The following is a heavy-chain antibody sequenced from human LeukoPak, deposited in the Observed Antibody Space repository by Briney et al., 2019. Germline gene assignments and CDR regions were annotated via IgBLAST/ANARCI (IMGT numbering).Heavy chain of an antibody. CDR1: GGSISSYY. Sequence: SETLSLTCTVPGGSISSYYWSWIRQPPGKGLEWIGHIYYSGSTNYNPSLKSRVTISLDTSKNQFSLNLRSVTAADTAVYFCARQGDSGRSYDYWGQGTLVTVSS. CDR3: ARQGDSGRSYDY. V-gene: IGHV4-59*08. J-gene: IGHJ4*02. CDR2: IYYSGST. D-gene: IGHD3-22*01.